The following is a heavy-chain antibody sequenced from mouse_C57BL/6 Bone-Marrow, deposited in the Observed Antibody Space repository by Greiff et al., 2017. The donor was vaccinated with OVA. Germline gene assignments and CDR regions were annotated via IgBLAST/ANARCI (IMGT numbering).Heavy chain of an antibody. Sequence: EVKLQESGGGLVQPKGSLKLSCAASGFSFNTYAMNWVRQAPGKGLEWVARIRSKSNNYATYYADSVKDRFTISRDDSESMLYLQMNNVKTEDTAMYYCVLITTVVATNWYFDVWGTGTTVTVSS. CDR1: GFSFNTYA. J-gene: IGHJ1*03. CDR3: VLITTVVATNWYFDV. D-gene: IGHD1-1*01. CDR2: IRSKSNNYAT. V-gene: IGHV10-1*01.